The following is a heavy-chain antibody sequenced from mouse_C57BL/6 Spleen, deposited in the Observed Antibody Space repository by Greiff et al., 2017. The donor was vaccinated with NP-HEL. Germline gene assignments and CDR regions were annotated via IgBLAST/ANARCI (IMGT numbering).Heavy chain of an antibody. Sequence: VQLVESGAELAKPGASVKLSCKASGYTFTSYWMHWVKQRPGQGLEWIGYINPSSGYTKYNQKFKDKATLTADKSSSTAYMQLSSLTYEDSAVYYCARSSAQAPAWFAYWGQGTLVTVSA. CDR3: ARSSAQAPAWFAY. D-gene: IGHD3-2*02. CDR1: GYTFTSYW. CDR2: INPSSGYT. V-gene: IGHV1-7*01. J-gene: IGHJ3*01.